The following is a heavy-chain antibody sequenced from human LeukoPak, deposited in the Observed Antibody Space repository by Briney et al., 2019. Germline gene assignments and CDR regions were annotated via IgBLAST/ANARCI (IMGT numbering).Heavy chain of an antibody. V-gene: IGHV3-48*04. CDR3: ARVRYYDSSGYFDY. J-gene: IGHJ4*02. D-gene: IGHD3-22*01. Sequence: GGSLRLSCAASGFTFSSYSMNWVRQAPGKGLEWVSYISSSSSIIYYADSVKGRFTISRDNAKNSLYLQMNSLRAEDTAVYYCARVRYYDSSGYFDYWGQGTLVTVSS. CDR2: ISSSSSII. CDR1: GFTFSSYS.